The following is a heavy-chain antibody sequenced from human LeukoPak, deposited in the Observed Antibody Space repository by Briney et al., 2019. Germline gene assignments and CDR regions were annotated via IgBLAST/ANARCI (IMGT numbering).Heavy chain of an antibody. CDR3: AREREDIVVVPAAIRRDWFDP. Sequence: SETLSLTCAVYGGSFSGYYWSWIRQPPGKGLERIGEINHSGSTNYNPSLKSRVTISVDTSKNQFSLKLSSVTAADTAVYYCAREREDIVVVPAAIRRDWFDPWGQGTLVTVSS. CDR1: GGSFSGYY. D-gene: IGHD2-2*02. J-gene: IGHJ5*02. CDR2: INHSGST. V-gene: IGHV4-34*01.